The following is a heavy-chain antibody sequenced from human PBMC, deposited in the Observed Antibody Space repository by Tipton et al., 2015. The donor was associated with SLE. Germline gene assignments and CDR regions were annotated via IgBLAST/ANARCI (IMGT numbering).Heavy chain of an antibody. CDR2: INPSGGST. J-gene: IGHJ3*02. CDR3: ARDRAPAGTARRSDAFDI. CDR1: GYTFTSYY. Sequence: QVQLVQSGAEVKTPGASVKVSCTASGYTFTSYYMHWVRQAPGQGLEWMGIINPSGGSTSYAQKFQGRVTMTRDTSTSTVYMELSSLRSEDTAVYYCARDRAPAGTARRSDAFDIWGQGTMVTVSS. V-gene: IGHV1-46*01. D-gene: IGHD1-7*01.